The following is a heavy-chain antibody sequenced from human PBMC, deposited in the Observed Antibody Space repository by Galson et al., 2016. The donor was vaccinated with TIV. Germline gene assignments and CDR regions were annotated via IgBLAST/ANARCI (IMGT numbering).Heavy chain of an antibody. J-gene: IGHJ6*02. Sequence: SVKVSCKASGGTFSSYVINWVRLAPGQGLEWMGGIIPLFRTTNYAQKFQGRVTITADKSTNTAYMELNSLKYGDTAVYYCATDRNTAFDTYHYYYGMDVWGQGTTVIVSS. D-gene: IGHD5-18*01. CDR2: IIPLFRTT. CDR1: GGTFSSYV. V-gene: IGHV1-69*06. CDR3: ATDRNTAFDTYHYYYGMDV.